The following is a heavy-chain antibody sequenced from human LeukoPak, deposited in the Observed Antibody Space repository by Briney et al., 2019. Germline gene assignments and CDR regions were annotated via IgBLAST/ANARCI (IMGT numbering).Heavy chain of an antibody. J-gene: IGHJ4*02. D-gene: IGHD6-13*01. CDR1: GGSFSGYY. V-gene: IGHV4-34*01. CDR2: INHSGST. CDR3: ARGRYSSSWYSRGLGY. Sequence: SETLSLTCAVYGGSFSGYYWSWIRQPPGQGLEWIGEINHSGSTNYNPSLKSRVTISVDTSKNQFSLKPSSVTAADTAVYYCARGRYSSSWYSRGLGYWGQGTLVTVSS.